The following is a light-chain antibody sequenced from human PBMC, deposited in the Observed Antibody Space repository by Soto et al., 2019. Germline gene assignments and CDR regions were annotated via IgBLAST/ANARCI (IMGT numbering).Light chain of an antibody. Sequence: QSALTQPASGSGSPGQSITISCTGTSGDVGGYNYVSWYQQHPGKAPKLMIYDVSNRPSGVSNRFSGSKSGNTASLTISGLQAEDEADYYCSSYTSSSTRFGTGTKVTVL. J-gene: IGLJ1*01. CDR2: DVS. V-gene: IGLV2-14*01. CDR3: SSYTSSSTR. CDR1: SGDVGGYNY.